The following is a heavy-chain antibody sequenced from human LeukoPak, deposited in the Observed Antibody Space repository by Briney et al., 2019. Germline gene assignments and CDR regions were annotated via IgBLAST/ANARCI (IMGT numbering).Heavy chain of an antibody. D-gene: IGHD1-26*01. CDR1: GFSFTGAW. J-gene: IGHJ5*02. CDR3: AKSGATNVASWFDP. Sequence: PGGSLRLSCAASGFSFTGAWMSWVRQAPGKGLEWVSAISGSGGSTYYADSVKGRFTISRDNSENTLYLQMNSLRAEDTAVYYCAKSGATNVASWFDPWGQGTLVTVSS. V-gene: IGHV3-23*01. CDR2: ISGSGGST.